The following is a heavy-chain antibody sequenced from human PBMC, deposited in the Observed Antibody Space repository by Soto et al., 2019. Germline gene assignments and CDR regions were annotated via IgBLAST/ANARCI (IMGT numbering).Heavy chain of an antibody. D-gene: IGHD3-16*01. J-gene: IGHJ2*01. CDR1: GFTFSSYA. V-gene: IGHV3-23*01. CDR3: AKDSAAVYVVPGWYCDL. Sequence: EVQLLESGGGLVQPGGSLRLSCAASGFTFSSYAMSWVRQAPGKGLEWVSAISGSGGSTYYADSVKGRFTISRDNSKNTLYLQMNILRAEDTAVYYCAKDSAAVYVVPGWYCDLWGRGTLVTVSS. CDR2: ISGSGGST.